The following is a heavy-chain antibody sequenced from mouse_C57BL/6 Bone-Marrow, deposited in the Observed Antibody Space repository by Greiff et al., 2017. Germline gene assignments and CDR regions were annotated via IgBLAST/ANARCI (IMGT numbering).Heavy chain of an antibody. CDR2: IDPETGGT. Sequence: QVQLQQSGAELVRPGASVTLSCKASGYTFTDYEMHWVKQTPVHGLEWIGAIDPETGGTAYNQKFKGKAILTADKSSSTAYMELRSLTSDDSAVYYCTIPYDGYWYFDGWGTGPTVTVSS. CDR1: GYTFTDYE. J-gene: IGHJ1*03. D-gene: IGHD2-3*01. CDR3: TIPYDGYWYFDG. V-gene: IGHV1-15*01.